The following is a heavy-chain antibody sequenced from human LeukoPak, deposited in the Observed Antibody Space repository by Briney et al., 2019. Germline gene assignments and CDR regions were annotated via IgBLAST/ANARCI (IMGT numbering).Heavy chain of an antibody. CDR3: ATEGFTYGYHGIDI. J-gene: IGHJ3*02. CDR2: IKTKTNGGTA. Sequence: GGSLRLSCAASGFTFSNAWMSWVRRAPGKGLDWVGRIKTKTNGGTADYSPPVKGRFTISRDDSKNTLYLQMNSLKTDGTAVYYCATEGFTYGYHGIDIWGQGTIVTVSS. CDR1: GFTFSNAW. V-gene: IGHV3-15*01. D-gene: IGHD5-18*01.